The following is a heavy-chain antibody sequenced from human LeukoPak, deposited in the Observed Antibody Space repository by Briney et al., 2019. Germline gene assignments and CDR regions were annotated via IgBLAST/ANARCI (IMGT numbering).Heavy chain of an antibody. V-gene: IGHV4-34*01. CDR2: INHSGST. CDR1: GGSFSGYY. J-gene: IGHJ4*02. CDR3: ARGRTQLWLR. Sequence: PSETLSLTCAVYGGSFSGYYWSWIRQPPGKGLEWIGEINHSGSTNYNPSLKSRVTISVDTSKNQFSLKLSSVTAADTAVYYRARGRTQLWLRWGQGTLVTVSS. D-gene: IGHD5-18*01.